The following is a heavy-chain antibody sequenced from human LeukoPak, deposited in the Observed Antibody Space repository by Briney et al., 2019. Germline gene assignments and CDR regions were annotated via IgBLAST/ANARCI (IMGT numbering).Heavy chain of an antibody. V-gene: IGHV4-61*02. D-gene: IGHD3-22*01. CDR3: ARADRSGYFGNVVAFDI. CDR1: GGSINSGSYS. J-gene: IGHJ3*02. CDR2: IHISGST. Sequence: SETLSLTCTVSGGSINSGSYSWTWIRQPAGTGLEWIGRIHISGSTDYTPSLKSRVTISVDTPKNQFSLKLSSVTAADTAVYYCARADRSGYFGNVVAFDIWGQGTMVTVSS.